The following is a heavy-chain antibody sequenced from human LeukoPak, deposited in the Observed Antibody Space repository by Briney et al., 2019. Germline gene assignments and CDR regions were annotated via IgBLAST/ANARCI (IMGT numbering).Heavy chain of an antibody. D-gene: IGHD6-13*01. CDR2: ISSFSGSTI. V-gene: IGHV3-11*01. Sequence: GGSLRLSCAASGFTSSDYYMGWIRQAPGKGLEWVSYISSFSGSTIYYADSVKGRFTISRDNAKNSLYLQMNSLSAEDTAVYYCAKDIVAAGLFFDYWGQGTLVTVSS. CDR3: AKDIVAAGLFFDY. J-gene: IGHJ4*02. CDR1: GFTSSDYY.